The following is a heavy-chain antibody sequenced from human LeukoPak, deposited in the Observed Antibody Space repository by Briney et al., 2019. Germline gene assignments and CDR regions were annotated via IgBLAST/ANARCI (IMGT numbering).Heavy chain of an antibody. CDR1: GYSFTSYW. CDR3: ARPIYYYDSSGYYLDY. CDR2: IYPGDSDT. Sequence: GESLKISCKGSGYSFTSYWIGWVRQMPGKGLEWTGIIYPGDSDTRYSPSFQGQVTISADKSISTAYLQWSSLKASDTAMYYCARPIYYYDSSGYYLDYWGQGTLVTVSS. D-gene: IGHD3-22*01. V-gene: IGHV5-51*01. J-gene: IGHJ4*02.